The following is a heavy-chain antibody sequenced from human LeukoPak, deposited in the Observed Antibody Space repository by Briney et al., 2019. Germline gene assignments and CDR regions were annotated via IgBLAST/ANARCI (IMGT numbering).Heavy chain of an antibody. V-gene: IGHV4-34*01. J-gene: IGHJ4*02. D-gene: IGHD6-19*01. CDR3: ARGKQWLVRAEFDY. Sequence: SETLSLTCAVYGGSFSGYYWSWIRQPPGKGLEWIGEINHSGSTNYNPSLKSRVTISVDTSKNQFSLKLSSVTAADTAVYYCARGKQWLVRAEFDYWGQGTLVTVSS. CDR1: GGSFSGYY. CDR2: INHSGST.